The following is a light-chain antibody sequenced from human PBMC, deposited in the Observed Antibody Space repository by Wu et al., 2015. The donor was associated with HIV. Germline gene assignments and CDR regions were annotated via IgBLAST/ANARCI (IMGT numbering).Light chain of an antibody. CDR2: DAS. J-gene: IGKJ2*03. V-gene: IGKV3-11*01. Sequence: EIVLTQSPATLSLSPGERATLSCRASQSVRNYLAWFQQKPGQAPRLLIYDASNRATGIPARFSGSGSGTDFTLTISSLEPEDFVVYYCQQRRDWPFSFGQGTKLEIK. CDR3: QQRRDWPFS. CDR1: QSVRNY.